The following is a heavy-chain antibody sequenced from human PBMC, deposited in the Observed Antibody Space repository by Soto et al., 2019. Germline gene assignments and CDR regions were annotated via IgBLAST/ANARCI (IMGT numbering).Heavy chain of an antibody. D-gene: IGHD5-18*01. CDR2: IIPIFGTA. CDR1: GGTFSSYA. J-gene: IGHJ6*02. V-gene: IGHV1-69*13. Sequence: SVKVSCKASGGTFSSYAISWVRQAPGQGLEWMGGIIPIFGTANYAQKFQGRVTITADESTSTDYMELSSLRSEDTAVYYCASFNVDTAMGPLLYYYGMDVWGQGTTVTVSS. CDR3: ASFNVDTAMGPLLYYYGMDV.